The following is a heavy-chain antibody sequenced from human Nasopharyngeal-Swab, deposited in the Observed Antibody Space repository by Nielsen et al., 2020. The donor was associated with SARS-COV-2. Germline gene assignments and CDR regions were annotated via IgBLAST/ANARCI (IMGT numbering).Heavy chain of an antibody. V-gene: IGHV3-21*01. CDR3: ARCLYDSSGYDEILFDY. CDR1: GFTFSIYS. Sequence: GGSLRLSCAASGFTFSIYSMNWVRQAPGKGLEWVSSISSSSSYIYYADSVKGRFTISRDNAKNSLYLQMNSLRAEDTAVYYCARCLYDSSGYDEILFDYWGQGTLVTVSS. J-gene: IGHJ4*02. D-gene: IGHD3-22*01. CDR2: ISSSSSYI.